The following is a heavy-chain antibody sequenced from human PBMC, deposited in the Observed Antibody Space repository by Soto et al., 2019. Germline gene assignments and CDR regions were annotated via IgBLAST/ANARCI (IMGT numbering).Heavy chain of an antibody. V-gene: IGHV3-30-3*01. CDR3: ARPPTYCGGDCYSWNDY. Sequence: GSLRLSCSASGFTFSSYAMHWVRQAPGKGLEWVAVISYDGSNKYYADFVKGRFTISRDNSKNTLYLQMNSLRAEDTAVCYCARPPTYCGGDCYSWNDYWGQGTLVTVSS. CDR1: GFTFSSYA. J-gene: IGHJ4*02. D-gene: IGHD2-21*02. CDR2: ISYDGSNK.